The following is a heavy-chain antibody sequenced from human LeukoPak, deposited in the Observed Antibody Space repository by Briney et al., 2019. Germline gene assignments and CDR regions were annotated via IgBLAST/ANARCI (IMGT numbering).Heavy chain of an antibody. J-gene: IGHJ5*02. CDR2: MNPNSGNT. CDR1: GGTFSSYA. Sequence: GASVKVSCKASGGTFSSYAISWVRQATGQGLEWMGWMNPNSGNTGYAQKFQARVTITADKSSSTAFMEMSSLRSDDTAVYYCARRKLPLSGSTGYDWLDPWGQGTLVTVSS. V-gene: IGHV1-8*03. CDR3: ARRKLPLSGSTGYDWLDP. D-gene: IGHD3-3*01.